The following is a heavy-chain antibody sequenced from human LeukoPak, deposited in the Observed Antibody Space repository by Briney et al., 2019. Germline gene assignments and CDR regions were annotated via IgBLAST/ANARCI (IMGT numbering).Heavy chain of an antibody. V-gene: IGHV3-15*01. CDR2: IKSKTVGETT. D-gene: IGHD3-10*01. Sequence: GGFLRLSCVDSGFTFTNAWMSWVRQAPGKGLEWIGRIKSKTVGETTNYAEPVRGRFTISRDDSKSAVYLQMNSLKIEDTAVYYCTTDLGTYYHGSQRLIPIDYWGQGTLVTVSS. CDR1: GFTFTNAW. CDR3: TTDLGTYYHGSQRLIPIDY. J-gene: IGHJ4*02.